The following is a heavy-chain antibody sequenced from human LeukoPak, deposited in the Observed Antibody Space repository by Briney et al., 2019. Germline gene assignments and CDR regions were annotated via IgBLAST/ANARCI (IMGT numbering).Heavy chain of an antibody. J-gene: IGHJ6*03. CDR3: ASGSAAPETKYYYYYMDV. D-gene: IGHD2-2*01. CDR1: GGTFSSYA. V-gene: IGHV1-69*13. CDR2: IIPIFGTA. Sequence: VASVKVSCKASGGTFSSYAISWVRQAPGQGLEWMGGIIPIFGTANYAQKFQGRVTITADESTSTAYMELSSLRSEDTAVYYCASGSAAPETKYYYYYMDVWGKGTTVTISS.